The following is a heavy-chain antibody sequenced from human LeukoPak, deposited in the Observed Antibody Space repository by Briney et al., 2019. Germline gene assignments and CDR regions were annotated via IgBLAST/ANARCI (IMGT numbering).Heavy chain of an antibody. Sequence: KPSETLSLTCTVSGGSISSYYWSWIRQPPGKGLEWIGYIYYSGSTNYNPSLKSRVTISVDTSKNQFSLKLSSVTAADTAVYYCASHLAAAGTGWFDPWGQGTLVTVSS. D-gene: IGHD6-13*01. CDR1: GGSISSYY. CDR2: IYYSGST. J-gene: IGHJ5*02. CDR3: ASHLAAAGTGWFDP. V-gene: IGHV4-59*08.